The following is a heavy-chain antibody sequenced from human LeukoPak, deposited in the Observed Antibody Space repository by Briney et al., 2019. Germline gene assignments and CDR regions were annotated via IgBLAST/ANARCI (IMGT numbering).Heavy chain of an antibody. J-gene: IGHJ4*02. Sequence: ASVKVSCKASGGTFSSYAISWVRQAPGQGLEWMGRIIPILGIANYAQKFQGRVTITADKSTSTAYMELSSLRSEDTAVYYCARDSRRDGYNSPSTFDYWGQGTLVTVSS. D-gene: IGHD5-24*01. CDR2: IIPILGIA. CDR1: GGTFSSYA. V-gene: IGHV1-69*04. CDR3: ARDSRRDGYNSPSTFDY.